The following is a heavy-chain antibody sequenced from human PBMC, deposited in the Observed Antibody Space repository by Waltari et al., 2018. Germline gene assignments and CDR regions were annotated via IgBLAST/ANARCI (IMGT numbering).Heavy chain of an antibody. J-gene: IGHJ4*02. CDR2: FDPEDGET. CDR1: GYTLTELS. V-gene: IGHV1-24*01. D-gene: IGHD6-13*01. Sequence: QVQLVQSGAEVKKPGASVKVSCKVSGYTLTELSMHWVRQAPGKGLECMGGFDPEDGETIYAQKFQGSVTMTEDTSTDTAYMELSSLRSEDTAVYYCATDSQQLVPLDYWGQGTLVTVSS. CDR3: ATDSQQLVPLDY.